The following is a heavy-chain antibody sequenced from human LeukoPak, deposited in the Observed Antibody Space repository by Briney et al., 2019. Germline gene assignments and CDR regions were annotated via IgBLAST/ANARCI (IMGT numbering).Heavy chain of an antibody. CDR3: ARDSRTLGYYYDSSGYGFDY. CDR2: IYYSGST. J-gene: IGHJ4*02. D-gene: IGHD3-22*01. CDR1: GGSISSSSYY. V-gene: IGHV4-39*07. Sequence: SETLSLTCTVSGGSISSSSYYWGWIRQPPGKGLEWIGSIYYSGSTYYNPSLKSRVTISVDTSKNQFSLKLSSVTAADTAVYYCARDSRTLGYYYDSSGYGFDYWGQGTLVTVSS.